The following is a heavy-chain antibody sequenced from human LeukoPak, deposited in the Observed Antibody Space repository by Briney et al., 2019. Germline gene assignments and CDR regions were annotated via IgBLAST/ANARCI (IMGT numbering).Heavy chain of an antibody. Sequence: GGSLRLSCAASGFTFSSYAMSWVRQAPGKGLEWISYISGSSSGSTSIIHYADSVKGRFTISRDNAKNSLHLQMDSLSAEDTAVYYCARDFWSGYYTEDWGQGALVIVSS. D-gene: IGHD3-3*01. CDR3: ARDFWSGYYTED. CDR2: ISGSSSGSTSII. CDR1: GFTFSSYA. J-gene: IGHJ4*02. V-gene: IGHV3-48*04.